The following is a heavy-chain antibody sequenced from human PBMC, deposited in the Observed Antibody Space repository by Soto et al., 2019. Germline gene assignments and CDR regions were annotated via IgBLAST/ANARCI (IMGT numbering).Heavy chain of an antibody. D-gene: IGHD6-19*01. CDR3: AAGPRLEMAAVYY. CDR2: IVVGSGNT. V-gene: IGHV1-58*01. Sequence: QMQLVQSGPEVKKPGTSVKVSCKASGFTFTSSAVQWVRQARGQRLEWIGWIVVGSGNTNYAQKFQERVTITRDMSTSTAYMGLSSLRSEDTAVYYCAAGPRLEMAAVYYWGQGTLVTVSS. CDR1: GFTFTSSA. J-gene: IGHJ4*02.